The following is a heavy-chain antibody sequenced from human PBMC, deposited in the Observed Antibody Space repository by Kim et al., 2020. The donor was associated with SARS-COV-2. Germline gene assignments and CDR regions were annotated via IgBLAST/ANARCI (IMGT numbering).Heavy chain of an antibody. V-gene: IGHV3-15*01. D-gene: IGHD3-16*02. CDR3: TTALTITFGGVIVNVIRDY. Sequence: GGSLRLSCAASGFTFSNAWMSWVRQAPGKGLEWVGRIKSKTDGGTTDYAAPVKGRFTISRDDSKNTLYLQMNSLKTEDTAVYYCTTALTITFGGVIVNVIRDYWGQGTLVTVSS. CDR2: IKSKTDGGTT. CDR1: GFTFSNAW. J-gene: IGHJ4*02.